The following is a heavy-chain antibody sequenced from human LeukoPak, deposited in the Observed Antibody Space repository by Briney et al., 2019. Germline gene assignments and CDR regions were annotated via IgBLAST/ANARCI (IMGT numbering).Heavy chain of an antibody. J-gene: IGHJ4*02. V-gene: IGHV3-30-3*01. D-gene: IGHD2-2*03. CDR3: ARDGYCSSNSCLDY. CDR2: ISYDGGLK. CDR1: GYTFTGYH. Sequence: SCKASGYTFTGYHMHWVRQAPGKGLEWVAVISYDGGLKYYADSVKGRFTISRDNSKNTLYLQMNSLRAEDTAVYYCARDGYCSSNSCLDYWGQGTLVTVSS.